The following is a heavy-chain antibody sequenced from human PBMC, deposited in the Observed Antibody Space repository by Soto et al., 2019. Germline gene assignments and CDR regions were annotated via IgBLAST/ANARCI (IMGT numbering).Heavy chain of an antibody. V-gene: IGHV3-23*01. D-gene: IGHD3-10*01. CDR3: AKPIQFVEYYYMDV. CDR2: ISGSGGST. J-gene: IGHJ6*03. Sequence: QPGGSLRLSCAASGFTFSSYAMSWVRQAPGKGLEWVSAISGSGGSTYYADSVKGRFTISRDNSKNTLYLQMNSLRAEDTAVYYCAKPIQFVEYYYMDVWGKGTTVTVSS. CDR1: GFTFSSYA.